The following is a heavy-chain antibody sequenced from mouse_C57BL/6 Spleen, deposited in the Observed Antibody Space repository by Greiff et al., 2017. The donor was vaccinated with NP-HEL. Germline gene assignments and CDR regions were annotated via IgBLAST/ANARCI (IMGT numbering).Heavy chain of an antibody. Sequence: VQLKESGPGMVKPSQSLSLTCTVTGYSITSGYDWHWIRHFPGNKLEWMGYISYSGSTNYNPSLKSRISITHDTSKNHFFLKLNSVTTEDTATYYCAREGDYDDWYFDVWGTGTTVTVSS. J-gene: IGHJ1*03. D-gene: IGHD2-4*01. CDR2: ISYSGST. CDR3: AREGDYDDWYFDV. CDR1: GYSITSGYD. V-gene: IGHV3-1*01.